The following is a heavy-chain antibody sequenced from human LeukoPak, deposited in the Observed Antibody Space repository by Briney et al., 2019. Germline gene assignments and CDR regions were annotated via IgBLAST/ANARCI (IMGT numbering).Heavy chain of an antibody. CDR3: ARRHESYGGVDY. V-gene: IGHV4-59*08. J-gene: IGHJ4*02. CDR2: IYYSGST. CDR1: GGSISTYY. Sequence: PSETLSLTCTVSGGSISTYYWSWIRQSPGKGLEWIGNIYYSGSTIYNPSLKSRVTISVDTSKNQFSLKLSSVTAADTAVYYCARRHESYGGVDYWGQGTLVTVSS. D-gene: IGHD4-23*01.